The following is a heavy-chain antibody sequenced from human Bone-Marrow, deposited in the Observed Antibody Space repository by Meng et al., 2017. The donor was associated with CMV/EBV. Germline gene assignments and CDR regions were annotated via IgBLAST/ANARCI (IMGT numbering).Heavy chain of an antibody. Sequence: GESLKISCAASGFTFSSYAMHWVRQAPGKGLEWVAVISYDGSNKYYADSVKGRFTISRDNSKNTLYLQMNSLRAEDTAVYYCASERITLIVVAYWGQGTLVT. CDR1: GFTFSSYA. V-gene: IGHV3-30-3*01. J-gene: IGHJ4*02. CDR2: ISYDGSNK. D-gene: IGHD3-22*01. CDR3: ASERITLIVVAY.